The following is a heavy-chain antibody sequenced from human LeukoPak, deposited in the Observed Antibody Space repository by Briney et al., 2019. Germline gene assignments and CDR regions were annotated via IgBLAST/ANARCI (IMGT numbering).Heavy chain of an antibody. J-gene: IGHJ5*02. V-gene: IGHV3-33*01. CDR2: IWYDGSNK. D-gene: IGHD3-10*01. CDR1: GFTFSSYG. CDR3: ARGSGFGELFPFGP. Sequence: PGGSLRLSCAASGFTFSSYGMHWVRQAPGKGLEWVAVIWYDGSNKYYADSVKGRFTISRDNSKNTLYLQMNSLRAEDTAVYYCARGSGFGELFPFGPWGQGTLVTVSS.